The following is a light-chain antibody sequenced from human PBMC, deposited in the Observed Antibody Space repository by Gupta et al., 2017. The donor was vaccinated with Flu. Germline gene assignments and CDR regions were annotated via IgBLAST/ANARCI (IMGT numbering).Light chain of an antibody. CDR3: AAWDDSLTVL. V-gene: IGLV1-44*01. Sequence: QSVLTQPPSASGTPGQRVTISCSRGSSNIGRNTVNWYQQLPGTAPKLLIYSNYLRPSGVPDRFSGSKSGTSASLAISGLQSEDEADYYCAAWDDSLTVLFGGGTKLTVL. CDR1: SSNIGRNT. CDR2: SNY. J-gene: IGLJ2*01.